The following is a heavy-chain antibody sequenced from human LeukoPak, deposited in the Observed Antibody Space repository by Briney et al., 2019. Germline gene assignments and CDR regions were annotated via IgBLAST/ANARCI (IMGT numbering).Heavy chain of an antibody. CDR2: INSEGTST. D-gene: IGHD6-13*01. J-gene: IGHJ4*02. CDR3: AGHGGTGYSSSWYFC. CDR1: GFTFSSYW. Sequence: SGGSLRLSCAASGFTFSSYWMHWVRQAPGKGLVWVSRINSEGTSTSYADSVKGRFTISRDNAKNSLYLQMNSLRAEDTAVYYCAGHGGTGYSSSWYFCWGQGTLVTVSS. V-gene: IGHV3-74*01.